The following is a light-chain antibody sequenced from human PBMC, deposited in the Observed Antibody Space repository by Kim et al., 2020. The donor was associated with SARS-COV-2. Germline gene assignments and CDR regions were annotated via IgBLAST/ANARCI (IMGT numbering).Light chain of an antibody. CDR3: QQSYSTPFT. Sequence: SSVGDRVTNTCRASQSISSYLNWYQQKPGKAPKLLIYAASSLQSGVPSRFSGSGSGTDFTLTISSLQPEDFATYDCQQSYSTPFTFGPGTKVDIK. CDR2: AAS. J-gene: IGKJ3*01. CDR1: QSISSY. V-gene: IGKV1-39*01.